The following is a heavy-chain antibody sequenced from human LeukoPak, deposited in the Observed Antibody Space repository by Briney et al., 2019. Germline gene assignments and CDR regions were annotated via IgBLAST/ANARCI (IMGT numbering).Heavy chain of an antibody. J-gene: IGHJ4*02. CDR2: INPSVGGT. Sequence: ASVTVSCKSFGYGFTIYYIHWVRQAPGQGLEWMGIINPSVGGTTYARKFQGRVTMTRDTSTSTVYMELSSLRSEDTAVYYCARHGSGRYYPAEGRVDYWGQGTLVTVSS. V-gene: IGHV1-46*03. CDR1: GYGFTIYY. D-gene: IGHD3-10*01. CDR3: ARHGSGRYYPAEGRVDY.